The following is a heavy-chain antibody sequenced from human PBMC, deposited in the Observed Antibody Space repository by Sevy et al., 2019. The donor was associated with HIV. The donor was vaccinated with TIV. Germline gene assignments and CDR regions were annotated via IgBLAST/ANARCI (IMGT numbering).Heavy chain of an antibody. V-gene: IGHV4-31*03. D-gene: IGHD2-21*02. J-gene: IGHJ4*02. Sequence: SETLSLTCTVSGGSISSGGYYWSWIRQHPGKGLEWIGYIYYSGSTYYNPSLKSRVTISVDTSKNQFSLKLSSVTAADTAVYYCARDPLDGGNSYFDYWGQGTMVTVSS. CDR1: GGSISSGGYY. CDR2: IYYSGST. CDR3: ARDPLDGGNSYFDY.